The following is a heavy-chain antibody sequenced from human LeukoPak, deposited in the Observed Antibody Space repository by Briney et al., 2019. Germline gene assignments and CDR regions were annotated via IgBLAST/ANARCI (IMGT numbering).Heavy chain of an antibody. Sequence: GGSLRLSCAASGFTFKTYWMIWVRRAPGKGLEWVANINQDGSEKYYVDSVKGRYTVSRDNAKNSLYLQLNSLRAEDTAVYYCGTRAYWGQGTLVTVSS. CDR2: INQDGSEK. CDR1: GFTFKTYW. J-gene: IGHJ4*02. CDR3: GTRAY. V-gene: IGHV3-7*01.